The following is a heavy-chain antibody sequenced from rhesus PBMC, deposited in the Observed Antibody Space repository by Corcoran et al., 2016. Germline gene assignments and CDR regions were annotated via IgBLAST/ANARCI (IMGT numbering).Heavy chain of an antibody. Sequence: EVKLVQSGAEVKKPGASVKISCKASGYTFTDYYLHWVRQAPGKGRQWVGRTDTDDVETLHAHRFQDRATLTADTSAATAYMDLSILTSEDSAVYYWATLTYAKGYFDLWGPGTPITIAS. V-gene: IGHV1-111*02. CDR3: ATLTYAKGYFDL. J-gene: IGHJ2*01. CDR2: TDTDDVET. CDR1: GYTFTDYY. D-gene: IGHD4-35*01.